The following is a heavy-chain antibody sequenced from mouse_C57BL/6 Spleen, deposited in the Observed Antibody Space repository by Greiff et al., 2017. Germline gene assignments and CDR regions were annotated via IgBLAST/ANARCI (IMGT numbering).Heavy chain of an antibody. Sequence: QVQLQQSGAELMKPGASVKLSCKATGYTFTGYWIEWVKQRPGHGLEWIGEILPGSGSTNYNEKFKGKATFTADTSSNTAYLQLSSLTTEDSAIYYCASREGNYYGSSYRYFDGWGTGTTVTVSS. J-gene: IGHJ1*03. CDR2: ILPGSGST. D-gene: IGHD1-1*01. CDR1: GYTFTGYW. CDR3: ASREGNYYGSSYRYFDG. V-gene: IGHV1-9*01.